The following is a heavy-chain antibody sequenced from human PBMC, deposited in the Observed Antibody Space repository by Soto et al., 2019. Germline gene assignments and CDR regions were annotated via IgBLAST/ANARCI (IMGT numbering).Heavy chain of an antibody. V-gene: IGHV4-30-4*01. CDR1: GGSISSGDYY. CDR2: IYYSGST. D-gene: IGHD5-18*01. CDR3: AREGRDTYYYYGMDV. J-gene: IGHJ6*02. Sequence: PSETLSLTCTVSGGSISSGDYYWSWIRQPPGKGLEWIGYIYYSGSTYYNPSLKSRVTISVDTSKNQFSLKLSSVTAADTAVYYCAREGRDTYYYYGMDVWGQGTTVTVSS.